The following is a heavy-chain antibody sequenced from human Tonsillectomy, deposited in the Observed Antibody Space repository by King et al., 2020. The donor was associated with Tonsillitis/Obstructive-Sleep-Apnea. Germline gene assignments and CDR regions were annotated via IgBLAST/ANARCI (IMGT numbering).Heavy chain of an antibody. J-gene: IGHJ3*01. V-gene: IGHV4-61*08. CDR1: NGSVSYGAYY. Sequence: PLQESGPGLVEPSETLSLTCTVSNGSVSYGAYYWSWIRQPPGKGLEWIGYIYYTGNTNYNPSLKSRVTISVDKSRNQFSLRLSSVTAADTALYYCARDANVVVLALDAFDFWGQGTMVSVSS. CDR3: ARDANVVVLALDAFDF. CDR2: IYYTGNT. D-gene: IGHD2-15*01.